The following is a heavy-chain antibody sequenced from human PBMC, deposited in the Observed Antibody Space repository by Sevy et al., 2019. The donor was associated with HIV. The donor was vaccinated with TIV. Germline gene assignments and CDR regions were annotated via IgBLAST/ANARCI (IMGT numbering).Heavy chain of an antibody. D-gene: IGHD5-18*01. CDR1: GGSFSGYY. CDR3: ARGTNVDTAMVDAFDI. CDR2: INHSGST. V-gene: IGHV4-34*01. J-gene: IGHJ3*02. Sequence: SETLSLTCAVYGGSFSGYYWSWIRQPPGKGLEWIGEINHSGSTNYNPSLKSRVTISVDTSKNQFSLKLSSVTTADTAVYYCARGTNVDTAMVDAFDIWGQGTMVTVSS.